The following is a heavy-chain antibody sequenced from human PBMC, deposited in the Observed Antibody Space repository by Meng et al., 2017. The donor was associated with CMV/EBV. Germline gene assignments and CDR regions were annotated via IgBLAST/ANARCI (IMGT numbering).Heavy chain of an antibody. CDR3: ARRVGWFGVVIAFDF. V-gene: IGHV3-11*01. CDR1: GFTFRDSY. CDR2: ISSSGSTI. D-gene: IGHD3-3*01. Sequence: LSLTCAAPGFTFRDSYMSWIRPSPGKGLEWVSYISSSGSTIYYADSVKGRFTISRDNAKNSLYLQMNSLRAGDTAVYYCARRVGWFGVVIAFDFWGQGTLVTVSS. J-gene: IGHJ4*02.